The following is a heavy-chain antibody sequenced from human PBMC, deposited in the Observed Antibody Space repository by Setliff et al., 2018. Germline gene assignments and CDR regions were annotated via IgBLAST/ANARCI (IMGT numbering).Heavy chain of an antibody. Sequence: ASVKVSCKTSGDTFNNYAITWVRQAPGQGPEWMGRIYSSGSTTYYNPSLESRVTIIMETSKNRFSLWLTSVTAADAAVYYCVRTTRSTGFYGQGVAYYMDVWDKGTTVTVSS. D-gene: IGHD2-8*02. J-gene: IGHJ6*03. CDR2: IYSSGSTT. CDR1: GDTFNNYA. CDR3: VRTTRSTGFYGQGVAYYMDV. V-gene: IGHV1-46*02.